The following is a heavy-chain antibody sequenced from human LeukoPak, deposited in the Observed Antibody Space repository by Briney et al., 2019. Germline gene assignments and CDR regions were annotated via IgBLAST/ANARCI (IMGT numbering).Heavy chain of an antibody. CDR2: VKRKTDGGTT. CDR1: GFTFNDAW. CDR3: TTGNWGPH. Sequence: GGSLRLSCAASGFTFNDAWMNWVRQAPGKGLEWVGRVKRKTDGGTTDYAAPVKGRFTISRDDSKNTLYLQMNSLKTEDTAVYYCTTGNWGPHWGQGTLVTVSS. D-gene: IGHD7-27*01. V-gene: IGHV3-15*07. J-gene: IGHJ4*02.